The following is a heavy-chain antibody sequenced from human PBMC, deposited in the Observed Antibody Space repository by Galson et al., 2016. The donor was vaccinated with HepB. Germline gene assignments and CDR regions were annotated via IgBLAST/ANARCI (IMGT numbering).Heavy chain of an antibody. CDR2: IRQDGTLK. CDR1: GFSLSSFW. Sequence: SLRLSCAASGFSLSSFWMVWVRQTPGKGLEWVANIRQDGTLKNYVDSVKDRFTISRDNARNSVFLQMNSLRAEDTAVYYCGRDGDGQYSYNGRDAYYDAYDVWGQGTMVTVSS. J-gene: IGHJ3*01. CDR3: GRDGDGQYSYNGRDAYYDAYDV. V-gene: IGHV3-7*03. D-gene: IGHD3-16*01.